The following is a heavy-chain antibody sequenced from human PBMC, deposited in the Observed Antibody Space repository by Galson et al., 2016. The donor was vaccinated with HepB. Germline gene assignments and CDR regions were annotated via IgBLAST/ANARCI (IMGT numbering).Heavy chain of an antibody. V-gene: IGHV4-59*01. CDR3: ARDNWGSLDY. D-gene: IGHD7-27*01. J-gene: IGHJ4*02. CDR2: IFNDGSGSA. Sequence: ETLSLTCAVSGGSFSGYYWTWIRQPPGKGLEWIGYIFNDGSGSANYNPSLKSRISISQDTSKKQFSLRLTSVTPADTAIYYCARDNWGSLDYWGQGTLVTVSS. CDR1: GGSFSGYY.